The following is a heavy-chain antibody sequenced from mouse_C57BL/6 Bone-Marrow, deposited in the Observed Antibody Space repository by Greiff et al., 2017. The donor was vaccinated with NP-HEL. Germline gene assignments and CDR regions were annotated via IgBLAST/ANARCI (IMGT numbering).Heavy chain of an antibody. V-gene: IGHV5-17*01. CDR3: ARGLLRFAY. Sequence: EVQVVESGGGLVKPGGSLKLSCAASGFTFSDYGMHWVRQAPEKGLEWVAYISSGSSTIYYADTVKGRFTISRDNAKKTLFLQMTSLRSEDTAMYYCARGLLRFAYWGQGTLVTVSA. J-gene: IGHJ3*01. CDR2: ISSGSSTI. D-gene: IGHD1-1*01. CDR1: GFTFSDYG.